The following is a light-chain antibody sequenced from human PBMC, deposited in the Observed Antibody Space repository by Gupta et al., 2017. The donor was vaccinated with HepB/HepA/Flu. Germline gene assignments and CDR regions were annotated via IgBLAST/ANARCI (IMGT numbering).Light chain of an antibody. CDR1: SSEVGSHNL. CDR3: CSYAGPFSWV. J-gene: IGLJ3*02. Sequence: QSALTQSASVSWSPGQSITISCTGTSSEVGSHNLVSWYQQHPGKAPKLIIYEVNKWTSGVSNRFSGSKSGNTASLTISGLQAEDEADYYCCSYAGPFSWVFGGGTKLTVL. CDR2: EVN. V-gene: IGLV2-23*02.